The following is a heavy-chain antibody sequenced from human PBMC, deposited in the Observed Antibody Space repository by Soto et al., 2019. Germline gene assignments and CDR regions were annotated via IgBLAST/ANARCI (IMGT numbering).Heavy chain of an antibody. Sequence: AVPVSCKASGSTFGHLHITWVRQARGPGLEWVGWIPPNRGGLTYAAGFPGRVTMTRDTTISTADMELSRLRSDDTAVEYGARDPTGTAMVYGDYCGRVTRGTVAT. J-gene: IGHJ4*02. V-gene: IGHV1-2*02. CDR3: ARDPTGTAMVYGDY. CDR1: GSTFGHLH. D-gene: IGHD5-18*01. CDR2: IPPNRGGL.